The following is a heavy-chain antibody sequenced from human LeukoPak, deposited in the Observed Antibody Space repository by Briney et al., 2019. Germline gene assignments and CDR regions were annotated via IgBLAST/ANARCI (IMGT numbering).Heavy chain of an antibody. J-gene: IGHJ4*02. CDR1: GYTLTELS. Sequence: GASVKVSCKVSGYTLTELSTHWVRQAPGKGLEWMGGFDPEDGETIYAQKFQGRVTMTEDTSTDTAYMELSSLRSEDTAVYYCATVMITFGGVIVHPRAFDYWGQGTLVTVSS. V-gene: IGHV1-24*01. D-gene: IGHD3-16*02. CDR3: ATVMITFGGVIVHPRAFDY. CDR2: FDPEDGET.